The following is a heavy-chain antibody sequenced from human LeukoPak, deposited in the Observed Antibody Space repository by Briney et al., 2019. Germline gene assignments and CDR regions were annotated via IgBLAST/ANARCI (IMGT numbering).Heavy chain of an antibody. Sequence: PGGSLRLSCAASGFTFSTYSMNWVRQAPGKGLEWVSSISSRGHYIYYADSVKGRFTISRDNAKNSLYLQMNSLRAEDTAVYYCSGLYNYGMDVWGQGTTVAVSS. CDR2: ISSRGHYI. V-gene: IGHV3-21*01. CDR1: GFTFSTYS. J-gene: IGHJ6*02. CDR3: SGLYNYGMDV.